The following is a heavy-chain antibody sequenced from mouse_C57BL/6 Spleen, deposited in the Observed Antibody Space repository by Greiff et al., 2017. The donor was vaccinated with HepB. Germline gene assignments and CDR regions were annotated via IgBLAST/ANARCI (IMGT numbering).Heavy chain of an antibody. V-gene: IGHV6-3*01. CDR2: IRLKSDNYAT. CDR1: GFTFSNYW. CDR3: TGGGGFAY. Sequence: EVKVEESGGGLVQPGGSMKLSCVASGFTFSNYWMNWVRQSPEKGLEWVAQIRLKSDNYATHYAESVKGRFTIQRDDSKSSVYLKMNNLRAEDTGIYYCTGGGGFAYWGQGTLVTGSA. J-gene: IGHJ3*01.